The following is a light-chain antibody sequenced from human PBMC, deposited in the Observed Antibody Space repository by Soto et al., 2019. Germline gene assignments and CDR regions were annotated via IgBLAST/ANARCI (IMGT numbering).Light chain of an antibody. J-gene: IGKJ1*01. CDR1: QSVSNN. CDR2: GTS. Sequence: EIVLTQSPGTLSLSPGERATLSCRASQSVSNNYLAWYQQNPGQAPRLLISGTSSRATGIPDRFSGSGSGTEFTLTISSLQSEDFAVYYCQQYNNWPPWTFGQGTKVDIK. V-gene: IGKV3D-15*01. CDR3: QQYNNWPPWT.